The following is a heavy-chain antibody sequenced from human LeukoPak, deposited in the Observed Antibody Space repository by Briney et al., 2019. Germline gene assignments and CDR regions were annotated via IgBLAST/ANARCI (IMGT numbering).Heavy chain of an antibody. D-gene: IGHD6-6*01. CDR1: GFSLSTSGVG. V-gene: IGHV2-5*01. CDR3: AHILSSSPRRIDFDP. CDR2: IYWNDDK. Sequence: SGPTLVKPTQTLTLTCTFSGFSLSTSGVGVGWIRQPPGKALEWLALIYWNDDKRYSPSLKSRLTITKDTSKNQVVLTMTNMDPVDTATYYCAHILSSSPRRIDFDPWGQGTLVTVSS. J-gene: IGHJ5*02.